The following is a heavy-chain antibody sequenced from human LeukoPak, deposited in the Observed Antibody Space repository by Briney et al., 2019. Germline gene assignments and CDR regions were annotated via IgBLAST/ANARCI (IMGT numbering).Heavy chain of an antibody. CDR2: ISAYNGNT. Sequence: ASVKVSCTASGYTFTSYGITWVRQAPGQGLEWMGWISAYNGNTNYARKLQGRVTMTTDTSTSTAYMELRSLRSDDTAVYYCAREYSRWAVVVAGRYVWFDPWGQGTLVTVSS. CDR3: AREYSRWAVVVAGRYVWFDP. V-gene: IGHV1-18*01. J-gene: IGHJ5*02. CDR1: GYTFTSYG. D-gene: IGHD2-15*01.